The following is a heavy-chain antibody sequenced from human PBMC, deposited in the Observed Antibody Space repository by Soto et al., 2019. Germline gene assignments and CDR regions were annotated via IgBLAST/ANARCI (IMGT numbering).Heavy chain of an antibody. J-gene: IGHJ3*02. Sequence: PSETLSLTCTVSGGSVSSGSYYWSWIRQPPGKGLEWIGYIYYSGSTNYNPSLKSRVTISVDTSKNQFSLKLSSVTAADTAVYYCARERRSGPFDAFDIWGQGTMVTVSS. CDR3: ARERRSGPFDAFDI. V-gene: IGHV4-61*01. CDR2: IYYSGST. CDR1: GGSVSSGSYY. D-gene: IGHD1-1*01.